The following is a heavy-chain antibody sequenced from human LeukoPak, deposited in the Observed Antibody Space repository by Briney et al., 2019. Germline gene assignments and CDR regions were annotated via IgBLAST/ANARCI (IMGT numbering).Heavy chain of an antibody. CDR3: AKRGVVIRVILVGFHKEAYYFDS. CDR1: GITLSNYG. Sequence: GGSLRLSCAVSGITLSNYGMSWVRQAPGKGLEWVAGISDSGGSTKYADTVKGRFTISRDNPKNTLYLQMNSLRVEDTAVYFCAKRGVVIRVILVGFHKEAYYFDSWGQGALVTVSS. J-gene: IGHJ4*02. V-gene: IGHV3-23*01. CDR2: ISDSGGST. D-gene: IGHD3-22*01.